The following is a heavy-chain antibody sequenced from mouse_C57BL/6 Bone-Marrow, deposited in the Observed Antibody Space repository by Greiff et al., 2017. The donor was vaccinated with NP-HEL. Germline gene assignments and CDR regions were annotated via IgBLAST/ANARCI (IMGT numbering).Heavy chain of an antibody. CDR1: GYTFTSYW. V-gene: IGHV1-50*01. Sequence: QDQLQQPGAELVKPGASVKLSCKASGYTFTSYWMQWVKQRPGPVLSFLVSIYPSYSYTNYNQKFKGNATLTVDTSSSTAYMQLSSLTSEDSAVYYCASRELYYFDYWGQGTTLTVSS. CDR2: IYPSYSYT. CDR3: ASRELYYFDY. J-gene: IGHJ2*01.